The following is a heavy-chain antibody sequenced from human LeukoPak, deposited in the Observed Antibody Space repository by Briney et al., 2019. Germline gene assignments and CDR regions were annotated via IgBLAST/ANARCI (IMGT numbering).Heavy chain of an antibody. Sequence: PGGSLRLSCAASGFTFSSYALSWVRQAPGKGLVWVSVISASGGTTYYADSVKGRFTISRDTSKDTLHLQMHSLRAEDTAAYYCAKGDVLPSYPTFDYWGQGTPVTVSS. D-gene: IGHD3-16*02. V-gene: IGHV3-23*01. CDR3: AKGDVLPSYPTFDY. J-gene: IGHJ4*02. CDR1: GFTFSSYA. CDR2: ISASGGTT.